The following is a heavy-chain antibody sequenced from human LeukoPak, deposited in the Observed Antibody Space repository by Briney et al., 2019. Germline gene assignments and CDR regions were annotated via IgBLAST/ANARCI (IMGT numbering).Heavy chain of an antibody. CDR2: IYYSGST. D-gene: IGHD2-2*01. CDR3: ARGRRKDIVVVPAAEPHWFDP. V-gene: IGHV4-31*03. J-gene: IGHJ5*02. CDR1: GGSISSGGYY. Sequence: SETLSLTCTVSGGSISSGGYYWSWIRQHPGKGLEWIGYIYYSGSTNYNPSLKSRVTISVDTSKNQFSLKLSSVTAADTAVYYCARGRRKDIVVVPAAEPHWFDPWGQGTLVTVSS.